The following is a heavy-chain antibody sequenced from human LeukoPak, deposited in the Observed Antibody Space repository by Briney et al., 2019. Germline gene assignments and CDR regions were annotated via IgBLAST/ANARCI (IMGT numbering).Heavy chain of an antibody. CDR3: ARDRGTWNDDGFDY. V-gene: IGHV4-4*07. Sequence: SETLSLTCTVSGGSISSYYWNWIRQPAGKGLEWIGRIYISGSTNYNPSLKSRVTMSVDTSKNQFSLKLSSVTAADTAVYYCARDRGTWNDDGFDYWGQGTLVTVSS. CDR2: IYISGST. J-gene: IGHJ4*02. D-gene: IGHD1-1*01. CDR1: GGSISSYY.